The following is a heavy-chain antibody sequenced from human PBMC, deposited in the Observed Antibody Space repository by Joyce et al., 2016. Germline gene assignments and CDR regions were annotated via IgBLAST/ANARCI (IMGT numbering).Heavy chain of an antibody. J-gene: IGHJ5*01. D-gene: IGHD3-3*01. CDR1: GFTFHKHA. Sequence: DVELVESGGGLVKPGGSLRLSCAASGFTFHKHAMNWVRQAPGKGLEWVSSMSETGTYIFDADSVKGRFTISRDNAKNSLSLQMNTLRAEDAAVYYCARGKREWGFDSWGRGTLVTVSS. CDR3: ARGKREWGFDS. CDR2: MSETGTYI. V-gene: IGHV3-21*01.